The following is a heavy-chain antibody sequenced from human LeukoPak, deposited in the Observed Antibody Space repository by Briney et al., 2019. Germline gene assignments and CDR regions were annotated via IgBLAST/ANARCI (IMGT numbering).Heavy chain of an antibody. D-gene: IGHD3-10*01. J-gene: IGHJ4*02. V-gene: IGHV3-23*01. CDR1: GFTFSSYA. CDR3: AKVDSYYYGSGSYERY. Sequence: GGSLRLSCAASGFTFSSYAMSRVRQAPGKGLEWVSAISGSGGSTYYADSVKGRFTISRDNSKNTLYLQMNSLRAEDTAVYYCAKVDSYYYGSGSYERYWGQGTLVTVSS. CDR2: ISGSGGST.